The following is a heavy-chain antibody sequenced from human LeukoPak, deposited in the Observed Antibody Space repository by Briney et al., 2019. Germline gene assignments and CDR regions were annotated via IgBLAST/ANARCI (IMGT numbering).Heavy chain of an antibody. CDR1: GFTFDDYG. V-gene: IGHV3-20*04. Sequence: PGGSLRLSCAASGFTFDDYGMSWVSQAPGKGLEWVSGINWNGGSTGYADSVKGRFTISRDNAKNSLYLQMNSLRAEDTALYYCAISAYGSGSYQAFDIWGQGTMVTVSS. J-gene: IGHJ3*02. CDR3: AISAYGSGSYQAFDI. CDR2: INWNGGST. D-gene: IGHD3-10*01.